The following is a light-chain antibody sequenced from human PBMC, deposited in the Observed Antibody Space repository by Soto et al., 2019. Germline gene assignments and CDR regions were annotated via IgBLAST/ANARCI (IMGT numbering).Light chain of an antibody. CDR1: QSVSGK. V-gene: IGKV3-15*01. CDR3: QQYNNWFSIT. CDR2: DVS. J-gene: IGKJ5*01. Sequence: EILMTQSPATVSLSPWARASLSCRSSQSVSGKLAWYQQNPGQAPRLVIYDVSTRATGIPARFSGSGSGTEFTLTISSLQSEDFAVYYCQQYNNWFSITFGQGTRLEIK.